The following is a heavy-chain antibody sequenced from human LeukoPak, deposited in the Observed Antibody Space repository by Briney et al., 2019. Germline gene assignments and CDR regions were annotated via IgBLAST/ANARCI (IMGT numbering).Heavy chain of an antibody. CDR3: ARDRYRGTPDASDI. CDR2: INWNGGST. J-gene: IGHJ3*02. CDR1: GFTFDDYG. V-gene: IGHV3-20*04. Sequence: GGSLRLSCAASGFTFDDYGMSWVRQAPGKGLEWVSGINWNGGSTGYADSVKGRFTISRDNAKNSLYLQMNSLRAEDTALYYCARDRYRGTPDASDIWGHGTMVTVSA. D-gene: IGHD2-2*02.